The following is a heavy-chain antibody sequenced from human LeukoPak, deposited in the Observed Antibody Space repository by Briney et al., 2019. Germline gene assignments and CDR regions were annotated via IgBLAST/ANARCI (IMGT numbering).Heavy chain of an antibody. CDR1: GGSISSYY. J-gene: IGHJ4*02. CDR3: ARRGGGKGGSGRYWEFEY. V-gene: IGHV4-59*08. D-gene: IGHD3-10*01. CDR2: IYYSGST. Sequence: PSETLSLTCTVSGGSISSYYWSWIRQPPGKGLEWIGYIYYSGSTNYNPSLKSRVTISVDTSKNQFSLKLSSVTAADTAVYYCARRGGGKGGSGRYWEFEYLGQGTLVTVSS.